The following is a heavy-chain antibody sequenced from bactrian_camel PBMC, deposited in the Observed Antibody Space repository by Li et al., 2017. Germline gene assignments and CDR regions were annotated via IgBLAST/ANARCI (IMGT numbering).Heavy chain of an antibody. CDR3: AARRVGSMDSHRDSWSAGDFAVKGTQYY. V-gene: IGHV3S61*01. CDR1: GFTFDDYT. Sequence: VQLVESGGDLVQPGGSLRLSCAVSGFTFDDYTMGWFRQAPGKEREGVANIDTDGSTTYADSVKGRFSISQDTLTNTIFLEMGSEKTEDTAIYYCAARRVGSMDSHRDSWSAGDFAVKGTQYYWGQGTQVTVS. D-gene: IGHD5*01. J-gene: IGHJ4*01. CDR2: NIDTDGST.